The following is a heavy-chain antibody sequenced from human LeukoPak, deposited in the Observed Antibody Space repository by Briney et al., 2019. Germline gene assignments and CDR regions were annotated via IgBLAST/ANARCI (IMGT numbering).Heavy chain of an antibody. V-gene: IGHV4-34*01. D-gene: IGHD1-1*01. CDR2: INHSGST. Sequence: SETLSLTCAVYGGSFSGYYWSWIRQPPGKGLEWIGEINHSGSTNYNPSLKSRVTISVDTSKNQFSLKLSSMTAADTAVYYCARVGTGTTNLGYYYYYYYMDVWGKGTTVTISS. CDR3: ARVGTGTTNLGYYYYYYYMDV. J-gene: IGHJ6*03. CDR1: GGSFSGYY.